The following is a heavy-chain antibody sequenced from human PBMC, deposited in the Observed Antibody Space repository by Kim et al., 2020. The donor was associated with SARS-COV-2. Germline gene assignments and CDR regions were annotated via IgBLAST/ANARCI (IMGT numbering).Heavy chain of an antibody. CDR1: GTASRSYY. D-gene: IGHD6-13*01. V-gene: IGHV4-59*08. CDR3: ARHNSGSWAYFDY. CDR2: VYFTGST. Sequence: SETLSLTCTVSGTASRSYYWSWIRRPPGKALEWIGYVYFTGSTNYNPSLEGRATLSLDTSKNQFSLNLTSVTAADTAVYYCARHNSGSWAYFDYWGQGTLVTVSS. J-gene: IGHJ4*02.